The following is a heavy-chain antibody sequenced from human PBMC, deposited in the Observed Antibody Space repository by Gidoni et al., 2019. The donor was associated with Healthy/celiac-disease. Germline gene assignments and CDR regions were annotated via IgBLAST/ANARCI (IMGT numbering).Heavy chain of an antibody. V-gene: IGHV1-46*01. D-gene: IGHD6-19*01. CDR1: GYTFTSYY. Sequence: QVQLVQSGAEVKKPGASVTVSCKASGYTFTSYYMTWVRQAPGQGLEWMGIINPSGGSTSYAQKFQGRVTMTRDTSTSTVYMELSSLRAEDTAVYYCASGDSSGCDYWGQGTLVTVSS. CDR3: ASGDSSGCDY. CDR2: INPSGGST. J-gene: IGHJ4*02.